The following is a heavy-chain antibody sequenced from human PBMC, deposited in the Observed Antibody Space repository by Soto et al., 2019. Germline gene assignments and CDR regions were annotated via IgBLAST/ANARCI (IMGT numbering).Heavy chain of an antibody. CDR3: ARDLSVGYSYGYDYYYGMDV. V-gene: IGHV4-59*01. J-gene: IGHJ6*02. CDR1: GGSISSYY. Sequence: PSETLSLTCTVSGGSISSYYWSWIRQPPGKGLEWIGYIYYSGSTNYNPSLKSRVTISVDTSKNQFSLKLSSVTAADTAVYYCARDLSVGYSYGYDYYYGMDVWGQGTTVTSP. CDR2: IYYSGST. D-gene: IGHD5-18*01.